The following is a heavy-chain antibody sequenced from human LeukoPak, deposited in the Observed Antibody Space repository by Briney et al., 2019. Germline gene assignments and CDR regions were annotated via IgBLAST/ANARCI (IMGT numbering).Heavy chain of an antibody. Sequence: SQTLSLTCTVSGGSINSGNYYWSWIRQPAGKGLEWIGRISSSGSTNYNPSLKSRVTMSVDTSKNQFSLKLSSVTAADTAVYYCARLPYYYDSSGYTTVGIYYMDVWGKGTTVTISS. J-gene: IGHJ6*03. CDR2: ISSSGST. CDR3: ARLPYYYDSSGYTTVGIYYMDV. V-gene: IGHV4-61*02. CDR1: GGSINSGNYY. D-gene: IGHD3-22*01.